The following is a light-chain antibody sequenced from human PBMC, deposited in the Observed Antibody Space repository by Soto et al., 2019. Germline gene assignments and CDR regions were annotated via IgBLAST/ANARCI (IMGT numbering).Light chain of an antibody. CDR2: AAS. V-gene: IGKV1-39*01. CDR1: QSISSY. Sequence: DIPRTQSPSSVSGSVGDIVTITCGASQSISSYLNWYQQKPGKAPKVLMYAASSLQSGVPSRFSGIVSGTDGTLTISSLKTEDGATYYGQQRYSTPWTFGQGTKVDIK. CDR3: QQRYSTPWT. J-gene: IGKJ1*01.